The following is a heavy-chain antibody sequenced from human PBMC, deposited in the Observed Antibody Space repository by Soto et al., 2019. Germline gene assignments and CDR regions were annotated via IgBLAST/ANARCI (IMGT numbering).Heavy chain of an antibody. CDR2: IYWDDDK. CDR1: GFSLSTSGVG. Sequence: QITLKESGPTLVKPTQTLTLTCTFSGFSLSTSGVGVGWIRQPPGKALEWLALIYWDDDKRYSPSLKSRLTITKDTSKNQVVLTMTNMDPVDTATYYCASTYYYDSSGYYYVHPWGQGTLVTVSS. J-gene: IGHJ5*02. V-gene: IGHV2-5*02. CDR3: ASTYYYDSSGYYYVHP. D-gene: IGHD3-22*01.